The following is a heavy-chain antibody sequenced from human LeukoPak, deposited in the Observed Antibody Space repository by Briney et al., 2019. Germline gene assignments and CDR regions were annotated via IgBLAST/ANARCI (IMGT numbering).Heavy chain of an antibody. D-gene: IGHD6-19*01. CDR3: ARAVAGTGGHYSDY. J-gene: IGHJ4*02. Sequence: ASVKVSCKASGYTFTNYGFNWVRQAPGQGLEWMGWMNPNSGNTGYAQKFQGRVTITRNTSISTAYMELSSLRSEDTAVYYCARAVAGTGGHYSDYWGQGTLVTVSS. CDR2: MNPNSGNT. CDR1: GYTFTNYG. V-gene: IGHV1-8*03.